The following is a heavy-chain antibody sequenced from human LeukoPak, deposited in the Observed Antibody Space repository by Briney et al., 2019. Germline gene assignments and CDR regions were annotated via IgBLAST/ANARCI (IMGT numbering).Heavy chain of an antibody. CDR2: ISSSSSYI. J-gene: IGHJ5*02. V-gene: IGHV3-21*01. Sequence: GGSLRLSCAASGFTFSSYSMNWVRQAPGKGLEWVSSISSSSSYIYYADSVKGRFTISRDNAKNSLYLQMNSLRAEDTAVYYCARKENLMRNWFDPWGQGTLVTVSS. D-gene: IGHD3-16*01. CDR1: GFTFSSYS. CDR3: ARKENLMRNWFDP.